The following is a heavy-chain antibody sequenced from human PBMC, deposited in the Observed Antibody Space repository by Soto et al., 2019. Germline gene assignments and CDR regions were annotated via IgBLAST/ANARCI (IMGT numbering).Heavy chain of an antibody. D-gene: IGHD3-22*01. J-gene: IGHJ4*02. CDR2: IWFDGSNI. CDR3: ATEIGDYSFEY. Sequence: QVQLVESGGGVVQPGGSLRLSCVATGFAFSSFGMHWVRQAPGKGLEWVAIIWFDGSNINYADSVKGRFTISRDNSKNTIYLQMNDLRVEDTAVYYCATEIGDYSFEYWGQGTLVTVSS. V-gene: IGHV3-33*01. CDR1: GFAFSSFG.